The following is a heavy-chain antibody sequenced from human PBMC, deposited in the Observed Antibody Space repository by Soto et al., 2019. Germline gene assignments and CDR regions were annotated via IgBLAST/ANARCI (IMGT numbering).Heavy chain of an antibody. J-gene: IGHJ3*02. V-gene: IGHV1-46*01. CDR2: INPSGGST. CDR1: GYTFTSYY. D-gene: IGHD4-17*01. CDR3: ATESHDYGDFDAFDI. Sequence: GASVKVSCKASGYTFTSYYMHWVRQAPGQGLEWMGIINPSGGSTSYAQKFQGRVTMTRDTSTSTVYMELSRLRSEDTAVYYCATESHDYGDFDAFDIWGQGTMVTVSS.